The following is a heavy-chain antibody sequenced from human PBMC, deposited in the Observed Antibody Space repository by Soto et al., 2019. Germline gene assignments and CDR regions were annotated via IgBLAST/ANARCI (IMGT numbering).Heavy chain of an antibody. CDR2: ISGSGGST. CDR1: GFTFSSYA. V-gene: IGHV3-23*01. J-gene: IGHJ5*02. D-gene: IGHD6-13*01. Sequence: GSLRLSCAASGFTFSSYAMSWVRQAPGKGLEWVSAISGSGGSTYYADSVKGRFTISRDNSKNTLYLQMNSLRAGDTAVYCCAKGQQLAYNWFDPWGQGTLVTVSS. CDR3: AKGQQLAYNWFDP.